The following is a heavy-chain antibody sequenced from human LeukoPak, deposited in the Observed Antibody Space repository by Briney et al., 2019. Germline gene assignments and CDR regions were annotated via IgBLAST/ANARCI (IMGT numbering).Heavy chain of an antibody. Sequence: GASVKVSCKASGYAFTGYYMHWVRQAPGQGLEWMGWINPNSGGTNYAQKFQGRVTMTRDTSISTAYMELSRLRSDDTAVYYCARVAGTNYYYYMDVWGKGTTVTVSS. CDR3: ARVAGTNYYYYMDV. D-gene: IGHD2-15*01. CDR2: INPNSGGT. J-gene: IGHJ6*03. V-gene: IGHV1-2*02. CDR1: GYAFTGYY.